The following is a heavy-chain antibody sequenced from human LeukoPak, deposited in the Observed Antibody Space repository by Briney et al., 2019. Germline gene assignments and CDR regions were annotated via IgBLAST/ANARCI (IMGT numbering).Heavy chain of an antibody. D-gene: IGHD2-2*01. CDR3: AKGLFGYCSSTSCYPHNWFDP. CDR2: IRYDGSNK. J-gene: IGHJ5*02. CDR1: GFTFSSYG. Sequence: GGSLRLSCAASGFTFSSYGMHWVRQAPGKGLEWVAFIRYDGSNKYYADSVKGRFTISRDNSKNTLYLQMNSLRAEDTAVYYCAKGLFGYCSSTSCYPHNWFDPWGQGTLVTVSS. V-gene: IGHV3-30*02.